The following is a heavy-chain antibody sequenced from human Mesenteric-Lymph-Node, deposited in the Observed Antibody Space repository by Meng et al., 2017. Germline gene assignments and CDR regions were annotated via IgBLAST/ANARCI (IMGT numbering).Heavy chain of an antibody. V-gene: IGHV7-4-1*02. CDR2: INTDTGKP. CDR1: GYTFSRYS. J-gene: IGHJ5*02. D-gene: IGHD6-13*01. Sequence: VQLVQSGSDVKKPGASVKVSCEASGYTFSRYSMHWVRQAPGQGLEWMGWINTDTGKPTYAQGFTGRFVFALDTSVRAAYLQISSLKAEDTAVYYCARDRGSSGWSNWFDPWGQGTLVTVSS. CDR3: ARDRGSSGWSNWFDP.